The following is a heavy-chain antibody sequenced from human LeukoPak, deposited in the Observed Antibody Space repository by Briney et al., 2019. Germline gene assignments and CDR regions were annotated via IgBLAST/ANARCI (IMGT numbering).Heavy chain of an antibody. D-gene: IGHD3-10*01. CDR2: IYYSGST. CDR3: ASMVRGKINY. CDR1: GGSISSYY. V-gene: IGHV4-59*01. Sequence: SETLSLTCTVSGGSISSYYWSWIRQPPGKGLEWIGYIYYSGSTNYNPSLKSRVTISVDTSKNQFSLKLSSETAADTAVYYCASMVRGKINYWGQGTLVTVSS. J-gene: IGHJ4*02.